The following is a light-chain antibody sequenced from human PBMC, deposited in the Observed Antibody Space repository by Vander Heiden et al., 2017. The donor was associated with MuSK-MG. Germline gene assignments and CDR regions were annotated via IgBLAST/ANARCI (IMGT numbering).Light chain of an antibody. CDR2: DAS. CDR1: QNVRRS. Sequence: DTQMTQSPSSLSASVGDTVTISCQASQNVRRSLNWYQLKPGKAPKLLIYDASYLQTGVPSRFSGSGSGTDLSFTISSLQSEDFATYYCQQDESLPVTFGQGTLLEIK. V-gene: IGKV1-33*01. CDR3: QQDESLPVT. J-gene: IGKJ5*01.